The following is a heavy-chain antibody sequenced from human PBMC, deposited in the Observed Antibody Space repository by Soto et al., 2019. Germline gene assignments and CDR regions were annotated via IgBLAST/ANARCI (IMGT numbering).Heavy chain of an antibody. V-gene: IGHV1-46*01. J-gene: IGHJ4*02. CDR3: ARVFNWNYDPLGFDY. CDR2: INPSGGST. Sequence: QVQLVQSRAEVKKPGASVKVSCKASGYTFTSYYMHWVRQAPGQGLEWMGIINPSGGSTSYAQKFQGRVTMTRDTSTSTVYMELSSLRSEDTAVYYCARVFNWNYDPLGFDYLGQGTLVTVSS. CDR1: GYTFTSYY. D-gene: IGHD1-7*01.